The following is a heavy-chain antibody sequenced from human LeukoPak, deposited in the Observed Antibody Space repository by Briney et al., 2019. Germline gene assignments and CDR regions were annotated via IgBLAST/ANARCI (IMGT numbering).Heavy chain of an antibody. CDR1: GCTFTGYY. V-gene: IGHV1-2*02. CDR3: ASAAYSSSGNGFDP. D-gene: IGHD6-13*01. CDR2: INPNSGGT. J-gene: IGHJ5*02. Sequence: ASVKVSCKASGCTFTGYYMHWVRQAPGQGLEWMGWINPNSGGTNYAQKFQGRVTMTRDTSISTAYMELSRLRSDDTAVYYCASAAYSSSGNGFDPWGQGTLVTVSS.